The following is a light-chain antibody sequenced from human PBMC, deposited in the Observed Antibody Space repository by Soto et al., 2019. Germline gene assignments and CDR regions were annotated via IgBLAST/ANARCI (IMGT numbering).Light chain of an antibody. Sequence: QSVLTQPPSVTGAPGQRVTISCTWNNSNIGTDYGVHWYQQFPGTAPRLLSYGDTNRPSGVPDRFSGSKSGTSASLAIAGLQAEDEADYYCCSYAGSYTSWVFGGGTKLTVL. CDR3: CSYAGSYTSWV. CDR1: NSNIGTDYG. J-gene: IGLJ3*02. CDR2: GDT. V-gene: IGLV1-40*01.